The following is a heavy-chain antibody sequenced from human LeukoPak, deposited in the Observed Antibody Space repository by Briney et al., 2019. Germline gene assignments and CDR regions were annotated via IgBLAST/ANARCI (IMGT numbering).Heavy chain of an antibody. CDR1: GFTFSNYW. J-gene: IGHJ6*02. Sequence: GGSLRLSCAASGFTFSNYWVNWVRQAPGKGLEWVANVKQDGSEKYYVDSVKGRFTISRDNAKNSLYLQMNSLRAEDTAVYYCVRAMDVWGQGTTVTVSS. CDR2: VKQDGSEK. V-gene: IGHV3-7*04. CDR3: VRAMDV.